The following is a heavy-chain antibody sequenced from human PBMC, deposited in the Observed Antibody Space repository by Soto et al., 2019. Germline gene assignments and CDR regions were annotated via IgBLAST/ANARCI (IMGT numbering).Heavy chain of an antibody. CDR1: GGSISSSSYY. Sequence: PETLSLTCXVSGGSISSSSYYWGWIRQPPGKGLEWIGSIYYSGSTYYNPSLKSRVTISVDTSKNQFSLKLSSVTAADTAVYYCARTSGQSFGYYYYGMDVWGQGTTVTVSS. CDR3: ARTSGQSFGYYYYGMDV. V-gene: IGHV4-39*01. CDR2: IYYSGST. D-gene: IGHD3-10*01. J-gene: IGHJ6*02.